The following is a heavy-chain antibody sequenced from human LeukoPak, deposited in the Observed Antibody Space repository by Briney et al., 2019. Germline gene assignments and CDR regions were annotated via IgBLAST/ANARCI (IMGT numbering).Heavy chain of an antibody. D-gene: IGHD1-1*01. CDR3: ARDEATGTGEGFDI. CDR2: IYYGEIT. J-gene: IGHJ3*02. CDR1: GGSVSTNDYY. Sequence: KTSETLSLTCTVSGGSVSTNDYYRSWIRQHLGKGLEWIGYIYYGEITSYSPSLKSRVTISADTSKNQFSLKLNSVTAADTAVYYCARDEATGTGEGFDIWGQGTMVTVSS. V-gene: IGHV4-31*03.